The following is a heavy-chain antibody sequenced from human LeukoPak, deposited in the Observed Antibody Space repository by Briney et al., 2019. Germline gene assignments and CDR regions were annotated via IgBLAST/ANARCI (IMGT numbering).Heavy chain of an antibody. J-gene: IGHJ4*02. CDR1: GYSISSGYY. D-gene: IGHD3-22*01. CDR3: ARDYYDSSGYSRLFDY. V-gene: IGHV4-38-2*02. CDR2: IYHSGST. Sequence: SSETLSLTCTVSGYSISSGYYWGWIRQPPGKGLEWIGSIYHSGSTYYNPSLKSRVTISVDTSKNQFSLKLSSVPAADTAVYYCARDYYDSSGYSRLFDYWGQGTLVTVSS.